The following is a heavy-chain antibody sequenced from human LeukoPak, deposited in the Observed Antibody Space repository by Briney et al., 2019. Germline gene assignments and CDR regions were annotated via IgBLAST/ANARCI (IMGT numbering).Heavy chain of an antibody. CDR3: AKDEYGDYRNTIDY. Sequence: GGFLRLSCAASGFTFSSYGMHWVRQAPGKGLEWVAFIRYDGSNKYYADSVKGRFTISRDNSKNTLYLQMNSLRAEDTAVYYCAKDEYGDYRNTIDYWGQGTLVTVSS. CDR2: IRYDGSNK. CDR1: GFTFSSYG. J-gene: IGHJ4*02. D-gene: IGHD4-17*01. V-gene: IGHV3-30*02.